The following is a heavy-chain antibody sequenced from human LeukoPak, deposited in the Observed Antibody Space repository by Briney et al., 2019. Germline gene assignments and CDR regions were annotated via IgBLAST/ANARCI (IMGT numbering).Heavy chain of an antibody. CDR3: ATQKQLLDY. V-gene: IGHV1-2*02. Sequence: ASVKVSCKASGYTFTDYYLHWVRQAPGQGLEWMGYIDPNSGGANYAQKFQGRATMTRDTSITTAYMDLSRLTSDDTAVYYCATQKQLLDYWGQGTLVTVSS. CDR1: GYTFTDYY. CDR2: IDPNSGGA. D-gene: IGHD1-1*01. J-gene: IGHJ4*02.